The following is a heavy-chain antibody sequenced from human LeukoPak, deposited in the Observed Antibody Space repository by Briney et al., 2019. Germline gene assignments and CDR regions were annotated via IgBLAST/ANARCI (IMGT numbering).Heavy chain of an antibody. CDR1: GFTFSSYG. V-gene: IGHV3-30*02. CDR2: IRHDGSKK. J-gene: IGHJ4*02. Sequence: GGSLRLSCGASGFTFSSYGMHWVRQGPGKGLEWVAFIRHDGSKKYHADSVKGRFTISRDNSKNTLYLQMNSLRAEDTAVYYCTRDPRRLDYWGQGTLVTVSS. CDR3: TRDPRRLDY.